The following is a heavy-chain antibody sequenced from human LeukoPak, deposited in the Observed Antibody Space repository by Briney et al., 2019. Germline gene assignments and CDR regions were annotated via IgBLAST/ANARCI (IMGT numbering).Heavy chain of an antibody. CDR2: IRYDGSNK. CDR1: GFTFSSYG. CDR3: AKDKILYSYGDNWFDP. Sequence: PGGSLRLSCAASGFTFSSYGMRWVRQAPGKGLEWVAFIRYDGSNKYYADSVKGRFTISRDNSKNTLYLQMNSLRAEDTAVYYCAKDKILYSYGDNWFDPWGQGTLVTVSS. D-gene: IGHD5-18*01. J-gene: IGHJ5*02. V-gene: IGHV3-30*02.